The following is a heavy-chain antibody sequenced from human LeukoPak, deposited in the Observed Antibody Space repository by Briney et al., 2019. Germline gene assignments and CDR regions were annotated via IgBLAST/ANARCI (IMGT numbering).Heavy chain of an antibody. V-gene: IGHV1-69*05. Sequence: SVKVSCKASGGTFSSYAISWVRQAPGQGLEWMGGIIPIFGTANYAQKFQGRVTITTDKSTSTAYMELSSLRSEDTAVYYCARSLGGSGHNNWFDPWGQGTLVTVSS. CDR3: ARSLGGSGHNNWFDP. D-gene: IGHD6-19*01. CDR1: GGTFSSYA. J-gene: IGHJ5*02. CDR2: IIPIFGTA.